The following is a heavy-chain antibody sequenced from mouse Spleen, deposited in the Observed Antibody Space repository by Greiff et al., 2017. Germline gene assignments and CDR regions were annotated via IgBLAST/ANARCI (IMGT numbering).Heavy chain of an antibody. J-gene: IGHJ2*01. CDR3: ARKGGSSGYRYFDY. D-gene: IGHD3-2*02. CDR2: IYPRSGNT. V-gene: IGHV1-81*01. Sequence: QVQLKESGAELARPGASVKLSCKASGYTFTSYGISWVKQRTGQGLEWIGEIYPRSGNTYYNEKFKGKATLTADKSSSTAYMELRSLTSEDSAVYFCARKGGSSGYRYFDYWGQGTTLTVSS. CDR1: GYTFTSYG.